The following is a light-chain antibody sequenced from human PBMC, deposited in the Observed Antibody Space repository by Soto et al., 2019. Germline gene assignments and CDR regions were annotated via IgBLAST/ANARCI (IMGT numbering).Light chain of an antibody. CDR3: QQYVTSSPRT. V-gene: IGKV3-20*01. J-gene: IGKJ1*01. CDR2: GIS. CDR1: QTVGSSY. Sequence: DIVLTQSPATLSLSPGDRATLSCRASQTVGSSYLAWYQQKPGQAPRLLMYGISRRATGIPDRFSGSGSGTDFTLTITRLEPEDFALYYCQQYVTSSPRTVGQGTKVEIK.